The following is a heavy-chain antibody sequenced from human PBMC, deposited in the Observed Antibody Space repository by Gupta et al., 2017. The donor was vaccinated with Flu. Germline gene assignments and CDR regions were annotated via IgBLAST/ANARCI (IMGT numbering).Heavy chain of an antibody. CDR3: AKCVNGPSLRLQHYYFDY. D-gene: IGHD5-24*01. Sequence: EVQLLESGGGLVQPGGSLRLSCSASGFTFSSYAMSWARQAPGKGLEWVSAISGSGGSTYYADSVKGRFTISRDNSKNTLYLQMNSLRAEDTAVYYCAKCVNGPSLRLQHYYFDYWGQGTLVTVSS. CDR2: ISGSGGST. CDR1: GFTFSSYA. J-gene: IGHJ4*02. V-gene: IGHV3-23*01.